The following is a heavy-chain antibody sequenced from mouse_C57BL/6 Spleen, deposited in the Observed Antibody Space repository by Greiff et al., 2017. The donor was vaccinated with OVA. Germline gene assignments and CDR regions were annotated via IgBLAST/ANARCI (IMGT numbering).Heavy chain of an antibody. CDR3: ARLRGPITTEWYFDV. CDR2: IDPSDSYT. CDR1: GYTFTSYW. Sequence: QVQLQQPGAELVMPGASVKLSCKASGYTFTSYWMHWVKQRPGQGLEWIGEIDPSDSYTNYNQKFKGKSTLTVDKSSSTAYMQLSSLTSEDSAVYYCARLRGPITTEWYFDVWGTGTTVTVSS. V-gene: IGHV1-69*01. J-gene: IGHJ1*03. D-gene: IGHD1-2*01.